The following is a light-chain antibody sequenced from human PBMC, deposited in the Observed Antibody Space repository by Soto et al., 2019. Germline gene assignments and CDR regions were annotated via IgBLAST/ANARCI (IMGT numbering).Light chain of an antibody. CDR3: AAWDDSLNGLV. CDR1: SSNIGSNT. Sequence: QSVLTQPPSASGTPGQRVTISCSGSSSNIGSNTVNWYQQLPGTAPKLLIYNNNQRPSGVPDRFSGSKSGTAASLAISGLQSDDEADDYCAAWDDSLNGLVFGTGTKVTVL. CDR2: NNN. V-gene: IGLV1-44*01. J-gene: IGLJ1*01.